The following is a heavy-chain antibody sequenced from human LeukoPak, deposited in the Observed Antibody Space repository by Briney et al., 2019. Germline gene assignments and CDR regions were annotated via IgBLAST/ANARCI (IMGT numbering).Heavy chain of an antibody. CDR3: ARDYPLWFGEHIDP. V-gene: IGHV4-30-4*01. CDR1: GGSISSGDYY. CDR2: IYYSGST. D-gene: IGHD3-10*01. Sequence: PSETLSLTCTVSGGSISSGDYYWSWIRQPPGKGLEWIGYIYYSGSTYYNPSLKSRVTISVDTSKNQFSLKLSSVTAADTAVYYCARDYPLWFGEHIDPWGQGTLVTVSS. J-gene: IGHJ5*02.